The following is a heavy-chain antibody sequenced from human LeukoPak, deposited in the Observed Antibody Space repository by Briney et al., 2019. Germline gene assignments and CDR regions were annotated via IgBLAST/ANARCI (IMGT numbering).Heavy chain of an antibody. CDR1: GFTFSDYY. CDR3: ARATSSSWLYYYMDV. CDR2: ISSSGSTI. Sequence: GGSLRLSCAASGFTFSDYYMSWIRQAPGKGLEWVSYISSSGSTIYYADSVKGRFTISRDNAKNSLYLQMNSLRAGDTAVYYCARATSSSWLYYYMDVWGKGTTVTVSS. V-gene: IGHV3-11*04. D-gene: IGHD6-13*01. J-gene: IGHJ6*03.